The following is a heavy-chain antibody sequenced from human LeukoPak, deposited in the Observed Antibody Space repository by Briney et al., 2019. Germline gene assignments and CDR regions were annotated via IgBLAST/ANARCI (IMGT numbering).Heavy chain of an antibody. J-gene: IGHJ4*02. CDR1: GFTFSDYY. V-gene: IGHV3-11*06. D-gene: IGHD4-17*01. Sequence: GGSLRLSCAASGFTFSDYYMSWIRQAPGKGLELGSYISSSSSYTNYADSVKGRFTISRDNAKNSLYLQMNSLRAEDTAVYYCARQMTTVTTAFDYWGQGTLVTVSS. CDR2: ISSSSSYT. CDR3: ARQMTTVTTAFDY.